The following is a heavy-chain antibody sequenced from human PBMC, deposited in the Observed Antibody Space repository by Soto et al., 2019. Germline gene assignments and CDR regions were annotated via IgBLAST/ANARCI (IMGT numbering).Heavy chain of an antibody. V-gene: IGHV3-30*03. CDR1: GFTFSSYG. CDR3: ARDIAAKSNWFDP. Sequence: GGSLRLSCAASGFTFSSYGMHWVRQAPGKGLEWVAVISYDGSYIYYADSVKGRFTISRDNAKNSLYLQMNSLRAEDTAVYYCARDIAAKSNWFDPWGQGTLVTVSS. D-gene: IGHD6-13*01. CDR2: ISYDGSYI. J-gene: IGHJ5*02.